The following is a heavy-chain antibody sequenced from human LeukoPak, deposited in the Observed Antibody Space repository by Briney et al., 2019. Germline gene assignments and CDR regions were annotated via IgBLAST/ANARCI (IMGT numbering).Heavy chain of an antibody. CDR1: GGSISSYY. CDR3: ARHSSSSVNYYDGMDV. Sequence: PSETLSLTCTVSGGSISSYYWSWIRQPPGKGLEWIGYIYYSGSTNYNPSLKSRVTISVDTSTNHFSLKLSSVTAADTAVYYCARHSSSSVNYYDGMDVWGQGTTVTVSS. D-gene: IGHD6-13*01. CDR2: IYYSGST. J-gene: IGHJ6*02. V-gene: IGHV4-59*08.